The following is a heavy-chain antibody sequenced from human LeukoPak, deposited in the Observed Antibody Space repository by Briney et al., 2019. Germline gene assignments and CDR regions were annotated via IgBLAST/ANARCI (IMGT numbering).Heavy chain of an antibody. CDR2: IYTSGST. Sequence: PSETLSLTCTVSGGSISSYYWSWIRQPAGKGLEWIGRIYTSGSTNYNPSLKSRVTMSVDTSKNQFSLKLSSVTAAGTAVYYCAGRAFGVVATYYMDVWGKGTTVTVSS. CDR3: AGRAFGVVATYYMDV. CDR1: GGSISSYY. D-gene: IGHD3-3*01. J-gene: IGHJ6*03. V-gene: IGHV4-4*07.